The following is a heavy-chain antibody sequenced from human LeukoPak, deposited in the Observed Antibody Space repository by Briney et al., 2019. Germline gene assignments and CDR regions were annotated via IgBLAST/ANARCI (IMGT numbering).Heavy chain of an antibody. CDR1: GSSFTSYW. D-gene: IGHD2-2*01. Sequence: NPGGSLKISCKGSGSSFTSYWIGWVRQMPGKGLEWMGIIYPGDSDTRYSPSFQGQVTISADKSISTAYLQWSSLKASDTAMYYCARNQLLWTWFDPWGQGTLVTVSS. CDR3: ARNQLLWTWFDP. J-gene: IGHJ5*02. CDR2: IYPGDSDT. V-gene: IGHV5-51*01.